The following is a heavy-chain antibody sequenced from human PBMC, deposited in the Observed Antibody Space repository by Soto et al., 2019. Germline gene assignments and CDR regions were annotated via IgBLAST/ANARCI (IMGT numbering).Heavy chain of an antibody. CDR3: ARRQLQDAFDI. CDR1: GGSISSSSYY. D-gene: IGHD2-2*01. J-gene: IGHJ3*02. Sequence: SETLSLTCTVAGGSISSSSYYWGRICQPPGKGLEWIGSIYYSGSTYYNPSLKSRVTISVDTSKNQFSLKLSSVTAADTAVYYCARRQLQDAFDIWGQGTMVTVSS. CDR2: IYYSGST. V-gene: IGHV4-39*01.